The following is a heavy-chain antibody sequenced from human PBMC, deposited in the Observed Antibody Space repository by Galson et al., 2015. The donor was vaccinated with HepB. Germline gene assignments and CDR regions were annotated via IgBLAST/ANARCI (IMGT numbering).Heavy chain of an antibody. CDR2: INAGNGNT. CDR3: ARDDYGGNPGYFQH. J-gene: IGHJ1*01. V-gene: IGHV1-3*01. D-gene: IGHD4-23*01. Sequence: SVKVSCKASGYTFTSYTMHWVRQAPGQRLEWMGWINAGNGNTKYSQKFQGRVTITRDTSASTAYMELSSLRSEDTAVYYCARDDYGGNPGYFQHWGQGTLVTVSS. CDR1: GYTFTSYT.